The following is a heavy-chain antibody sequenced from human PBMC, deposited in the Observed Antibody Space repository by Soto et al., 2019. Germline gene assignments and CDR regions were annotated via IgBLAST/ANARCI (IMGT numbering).Heavy chain of an antibody. CDR3: AKKVNSGSGSQYLDY. D-gene: IGHD3-10*01. J-gene: IGHJ4*02. V-gene: IGHV3-23*01. CDR1: GFTFSSYS. CDR2: FRGSGDDGTT. Sequence: PGGSLRLSCAASGFTFSSYSMSWVRQAPGKGLEWVSGFRGSGDDGTTYYADSVKGRFTISRENSKNMLFLQMNSLRAEDTAIYYCAKKVNSGSGSQYLDYWGQGTMVTVSS.